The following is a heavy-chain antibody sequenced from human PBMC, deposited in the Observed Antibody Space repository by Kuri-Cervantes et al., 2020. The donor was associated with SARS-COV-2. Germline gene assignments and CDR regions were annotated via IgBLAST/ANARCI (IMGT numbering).Heavy chain of an antibody. CDR3: ARGLRVATIYGIQYYGMDV. D-gene: IGHD5-12*01. CDR1: GFTVSSNY. J-gene: IGHJ6*02. Sequence: GESLKISCAASGFTVSSNYMSWVRQAPGKGLEWVSVIYSGGSTYYADSVKGRFTISRDNSKNTLYLQMNSLRAEGTAVYYCARGLRVATIYGIQYYGMDVWGQGTTVTVSS. V-gene: IGHV3-53*01. CDR2: IYSGGST.